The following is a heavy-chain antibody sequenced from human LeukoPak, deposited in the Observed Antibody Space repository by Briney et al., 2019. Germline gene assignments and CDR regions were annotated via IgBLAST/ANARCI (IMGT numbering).Heavy chain of an antibody. J-gene: IGHJ5*02. V-gene: IGHV3-7*01. D-gene: IGHD6-19*01. CDR1: GFTFSRSW. CDR2: IKEDGSEK. Sequence: GGSLRLSCAASGFTFSRSWMHWVRQPPGKGLEWVASIKEDGSEKYYVDSVKGRFTISRDNAKNSLYLQMNSLRAEDTAMYYCASSGWYSTPNWFDPWGQGTLVIVSS. CDR3: ASSGWYSTPNWFDP.